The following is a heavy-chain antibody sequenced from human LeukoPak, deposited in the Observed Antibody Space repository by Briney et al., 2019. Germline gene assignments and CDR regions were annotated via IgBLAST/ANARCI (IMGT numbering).Heavy chain of an antibody. D-gene: IGHD3-9*01. Sequence: SETLSLTCAVYGGSFSAYYWSWIRQPPGKGLEWIGEINHSGSTNYNPSLKSRVTISVDTSKNQFSLKLSSVTAADTAVYYCARHDILTGYYFDYWGQGTLLTVSS. CDR1: GGSFSAYY. V-gene: IGHV4-34*01. CDR2: INHSGST. CDR3: ARHDILTGYYFDY. J-gene: IGHJ4*02.